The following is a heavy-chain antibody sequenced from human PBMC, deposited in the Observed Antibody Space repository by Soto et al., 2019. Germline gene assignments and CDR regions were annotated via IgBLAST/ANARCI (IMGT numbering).Heavy chain of an antibody. V-gene: IGHV4-39*01. CDR2: IYYTGST. D-gene: IGHD6-25*01. CDR3: ARHPGNSGRYYRLAF. Sequence: PSETLSLTCTVSSGSIRTGSYYWGWIRQPPGKGLEWIGSIYYTGSTFYNPALKSRVTISVDTSNNQFSLTLSSVTAADTAIYYCARHPGNSGRYYRLAFWARGTLVTVSA. J-gene: IGHJ1*01. CDR1: SGSIRTGSYY.